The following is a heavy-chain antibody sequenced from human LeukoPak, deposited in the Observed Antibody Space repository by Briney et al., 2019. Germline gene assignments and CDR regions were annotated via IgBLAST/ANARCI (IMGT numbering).Heavy chain of an antibody. V-gene: IGHV3-30*03. CDR2: ISYDGSNK. CDR1: GFTFSSYG. CDR3: ARSLVVGATYPYH. D-gene: IGHD1-26*01. Sequence: PGGSLRLSCAASGFTFSSYGMHWVRQAPGKGLEWVAVISYDGSNKYYADSVKGRFTISRDNAKNSLYLQMNSLRAEDTAVYYCARSLVVGATYPYHWGQGTLVTVSS. J-gene: IGHJ5*02.